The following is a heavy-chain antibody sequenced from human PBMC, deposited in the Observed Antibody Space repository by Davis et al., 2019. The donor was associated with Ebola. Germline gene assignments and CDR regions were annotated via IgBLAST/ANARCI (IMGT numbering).Heavy chain of an antibody. CDR2: ISAYNGNT. J-gene: IGHJ4*02. CDR3: ARGGEWELLFVFDY. D-gene: IGHD1-26*01. V-gene: IGHV1-18*01. CDR1: GGTFSSYA. Sequence: ASVKVSCKASGGTFSSYAISWVRQAPGQGLEWMGWISAYNGNTNYAQKLQGRVTMTTDTSTRTAYMELRSLRSDDTAVYYCARGGEWELLFVFDYWGQGTLVTVSS.